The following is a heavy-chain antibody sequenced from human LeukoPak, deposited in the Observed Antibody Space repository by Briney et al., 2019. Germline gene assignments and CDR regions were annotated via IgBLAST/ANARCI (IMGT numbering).Heavy chain of an antibody. J-gene: IGHJ4*02. D-gene: IGHD3-22*01. CDR3: ARDLQQGYDSSGYYFPQAYDY. CDR1: VDTFSIYA. CDR2: NIPIFGTA. V-gene: IGHV1-69*01. Sequence: ASVKVSCKASVDTFSIYAISWVRQAPGQGLEWMGENIPIFGTANYAQKFQGRVTITADESTSTAYMELSSLRSEDTAVYYCARDLQQGYDSSGYYFPQAYDYWGQGTLVTVSS.